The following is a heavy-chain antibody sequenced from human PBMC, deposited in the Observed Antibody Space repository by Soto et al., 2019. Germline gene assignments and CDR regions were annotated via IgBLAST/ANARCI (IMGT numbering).Heavy chain of an antibody. V-gene: IGHV1-69*08. Sequence: GASVKVSCKTSGGTFSNDIITWVRQAPGQGLEWMGRIIPLLDTTNYAQKFQGRVTITADESTSTAYMELSSLRSEDTAVYYCAGHIVLVPAAKIADEQPSENYYHGMDVWGQGTTVTVSS. CDR2: IIPLLDTT. CDR1: GGTFSNDI. CDR3: AGHIVLVPAAKIADEQPSENYYHGMDV. J-gene: IGHJ6*02. D-gene: IGHD2-2*01.